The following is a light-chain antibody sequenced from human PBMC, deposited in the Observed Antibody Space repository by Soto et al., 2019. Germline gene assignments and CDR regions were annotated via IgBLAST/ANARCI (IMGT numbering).Light chain of an antibody. Sequence: EIVLTQSPATLSLSPGERATLSCRASESVSIYVAWYQQRPGQAPRLLIYDASNRATGIPARFSGSGSGTHFTLTISSLESEDFATYYCQQYKSYSPITFGQGTRLESK. J-gene: IGKJ5*01. CDR1: ESVSIY. V-gene: IGKV3-11*01. CDR2: DAS. CDR3: QQYKSYSPIT.